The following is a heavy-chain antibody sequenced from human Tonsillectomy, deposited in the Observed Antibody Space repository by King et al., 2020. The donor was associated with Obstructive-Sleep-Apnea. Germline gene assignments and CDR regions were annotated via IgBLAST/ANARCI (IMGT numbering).Heavy chain of an antibody. CDR2: IIPIRPIA. Sequence: QLVQSGAEVKKPGSSVKVSCKASGGTFNSYAINWVRQAPGQGLEWMGGIIPIRPIANYAQKFQGRVTITADKSTNTAYMELSSLRSEDTAVDYCARELGGYNWNDGGDAFNLWGQGTMVTVSS. CDR3: ARELGGYNWNDGGDAFNL. J-gene: IGHJ3*01. CDR1: GGTFNSYA. V-gene: IGHV1-69*09. D-gene: IGHD1-20*01.